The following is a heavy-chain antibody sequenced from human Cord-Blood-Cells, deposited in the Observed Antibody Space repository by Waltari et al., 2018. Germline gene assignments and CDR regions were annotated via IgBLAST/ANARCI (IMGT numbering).Heavy chain of an antibody. J-gene: IGHJ6*03. D-gene: IGHD4-4*01. Sequence: QVQLQESGPGLVKPSQTLSLTCTVSGGSISSGGYYWSWIRQHPGKGLEWIGYMYYSGRPYYNPALRRRVTISVDTSKNQFSLKLSSVTAADTAVYYCARDSYDYSNYYYYYYMDVWGKGTTVTVSS. V-gene: IGHV4-31*03. CDR3: ARDSYDYSNYYYYYYMDV. CDR2: MYYSGRP. CDR1: GGSISSGGYY.